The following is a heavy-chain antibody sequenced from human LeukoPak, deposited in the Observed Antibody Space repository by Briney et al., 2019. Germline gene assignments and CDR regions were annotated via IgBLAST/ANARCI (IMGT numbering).Heavy chain of an antibody. CDR1: GGSFSGYY. D-gene: IGHD2-8*01. CDR3: ALGYCTNGVCYTGWFDP. V-gene: IGHV4-34*01. Sequence: SETLSLTCAVYGGSFSGYYWSWIRQPPGKGLEWIGEINHSGSTNYNPSLKSRVTISVDTSKNQFSLKLSSVTAANPAVSYFALGYCTNGVCYTGWFDPWGQGTLVTVSS. J-gene: IGHJ5*02. CDR2: INHSGST.